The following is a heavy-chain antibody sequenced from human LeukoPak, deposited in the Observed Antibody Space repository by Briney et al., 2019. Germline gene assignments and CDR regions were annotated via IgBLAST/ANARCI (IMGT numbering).Heavy chain of an antibody. CDR1: GFTFSNYY. J-gene: IGHJ4*02. CDR3: ARDQGENYDSSGYYPY. CDR2: ISGSSGFT. Sequence: KPGGSLRLSCAASGFTFSNYYMSWIRQAPGKGLEWVSYISGSSGFTNYADSVMGRFTISRDNGKNSLHLQMNSLRAEDTAVYYCARDQGENYDSSGYYPYWGQGTLVTVSS. V-gene: IGHV3-11*06. D-gene: IGHD3-22*01.